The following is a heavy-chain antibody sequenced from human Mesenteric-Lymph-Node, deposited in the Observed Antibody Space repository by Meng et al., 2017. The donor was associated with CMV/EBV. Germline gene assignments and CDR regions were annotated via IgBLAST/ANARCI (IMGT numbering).Heavy chain of an antibody. V-gene: IGHV3-11*01. D-gene: IGHD6-19*01. CDR1: GFTLNDHY. Sequence: AASGFTLNDHYMNWIRQAPGKGLEWVSYISSRENTIYYADSVKGRFTMSRDNAKNSLYLQMNSLRVEDTAVYYCASNIAVAGTGLDYWGQGTLVTVSS. CDR2: ISSRENTI. J-gene: IGHJ4*02. CDR3: ASNIAVAGTGLDY.